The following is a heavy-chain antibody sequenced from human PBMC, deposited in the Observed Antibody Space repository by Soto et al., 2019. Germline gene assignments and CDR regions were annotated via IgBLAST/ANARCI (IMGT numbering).Heavy chain of an antibody. Sequence: ASVKVSCKASGGTFSSYAISWERQAPGQGLEWMGGIIPIFGTANYAQKFQGRVTITADESTSTAYMELSSLRSEDTAVYYCARVLYSSSWYYYYYMDVWGKGTTVTVSS. CDR3: ARVLYSSSWYYYYYMDV. D-gene: IGHD6-13*01. CDR1: GGTFSSYA. CDR2: IIPIFGTA. J-gene: IGHJ6*03. V-gene: IGHV1-69*13.